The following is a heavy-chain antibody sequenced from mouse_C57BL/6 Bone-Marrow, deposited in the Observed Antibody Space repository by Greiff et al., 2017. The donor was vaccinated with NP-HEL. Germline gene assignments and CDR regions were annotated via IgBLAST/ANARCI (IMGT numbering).Heavy chain of an antibody. CDR1: GFNIKDDY. D-gene: IGHD1-1*01. CDR2: LDPENGDT. CDR3: TTPIPYYYGSSPDY. V-gene: IGHV14-4*01. J-gene: IGHJ2*01. Sequence: VQLQQSGAELVRPGASVKLSCTASGFNIKDDYMHWVKQRPEQGLEWIGWLDPENGDTESASKFQGKATITADTSSNTAYLQLSSLTSEDTAVYYCTTPIPYYYGSSPDYWGQGTTLTVSS.